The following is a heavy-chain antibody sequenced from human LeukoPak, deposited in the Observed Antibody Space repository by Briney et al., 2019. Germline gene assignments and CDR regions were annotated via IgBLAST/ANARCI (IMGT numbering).Heavy chain of an antibody. V-gene: IGHV3-48*01. Sequence: GGSLRLSCAASGFTFSSYAMSWVRQAPGKGLESVSYIDSSSNTIYYADSVEGRFTISRDNAKKSLYLQMNSLRAEDTAVYYCTRDRTAGAFDVWGQGTMVTVSS. D-gene: IGHD2-21*02. CDR3: TRDRTAGAFDV. CDR2: IDSSSNTI. CDR1: GFTFSSYA. J-gene: IGHJ3*01.